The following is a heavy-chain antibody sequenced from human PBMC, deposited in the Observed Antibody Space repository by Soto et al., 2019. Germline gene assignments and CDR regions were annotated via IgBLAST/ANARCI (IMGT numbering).Heavy chain of an antibody. Sequence: GASVKVSCKASGGTFSSYAISWVRQAPGQGLEWMGGIIPIFGTANYAQKFQGRVTITADESTITAYMELSSLRSEDTAVYYCARGVAYCGGDCYGSYYFDYWGQGTLVTVSS. D-gene: IGHD2-21*02. CDR1: GGTFSSYA. V-gene: IGHV1-69*13. CDR3: ARGVAYCGGDCYGSYYFDY. J-gene: IGHJ4*02. CDR2: IIPIFGTA.